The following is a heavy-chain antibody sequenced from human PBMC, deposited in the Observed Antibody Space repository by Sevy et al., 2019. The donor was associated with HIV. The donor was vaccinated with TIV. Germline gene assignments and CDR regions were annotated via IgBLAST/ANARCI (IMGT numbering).Heavy chain of an antibody. CDR2: ISAYNGNT. J-gene: IGHJ5*02. Sequence: ASVKVSCKASGYTFTNYGISWVRQAPGQGLEWMGWISAYNGNTNYAQKLQDTVTMTTDTSTSTAYMELRSLRSDDTAIYYCARDSVVGSSGPNWFDPWGQGTLVTVSS. D-gene: IGHD6-6*01. CDR3: ARDSVVGSSGPNWFDP. V-gene: IGHV1-18*01. CDR1: GYTFTNYG.